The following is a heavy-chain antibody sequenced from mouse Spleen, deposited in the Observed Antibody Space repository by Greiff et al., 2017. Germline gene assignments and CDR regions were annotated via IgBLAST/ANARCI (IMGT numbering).Heavy chain of an antibody. Sequence: VHLVESGPGLVAPSQSLFITCTVSGFSLTSYEINWVRQPPGKGLEWLGVIWTGGSTNYNSALISRLSISKDNSKSLVFLKMNRLQTDDTAIYYCVSDDGYYPFAYWGQGTLVTVSA. V-gene: IGHV2S3*01. CDR1: GFSLTSYE. CDR3: VSDDGYYPFAY. J-gene: IGHJ3*01. D-gene: IGHD2-3*01. CDR2: IWTGGST.